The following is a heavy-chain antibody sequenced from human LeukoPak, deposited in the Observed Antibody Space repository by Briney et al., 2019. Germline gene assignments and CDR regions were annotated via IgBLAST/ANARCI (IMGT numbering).Heavy chain of an antibody. CDR3: ARLPRGMITFGGVIGGYGMDV. Sequence: GGSLRLSCAASGFTFSSYEMNWVRQAPGKGLEWVSYISSSGSTIYYADSVKGRFTLSRDNAKNSLYLQMNSLRAEDTAVYYCARLPRGMITFGGVIGGYGMDVWGQGTTVTVSS. D-gene: IGHD3-16*02. J-gene: IGHJ6*02. CDR1: GFTFSSYE. CDR2: ISSSGSTI. V-gene: IGHV3-48*03.